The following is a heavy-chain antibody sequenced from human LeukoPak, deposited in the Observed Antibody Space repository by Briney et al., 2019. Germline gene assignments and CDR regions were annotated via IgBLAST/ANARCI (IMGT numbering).Heavy chain of an antibody. V-gene: IGHV3-7*01. D-gene: IGHD4-17*01. Sequence: PGGSLRLSCAASGFTFSSYWMSWVRQAPGKGLEWVANIKQDGSEKYYVDSVKGRFTISRDNTKNSLYLQMNSLRAEDTAVYYCARDDTVTTRVCFIDWGKGTLVTVSS. CDR1: GFTFSSYW. CDR2: IKQDGSEK. CDR3: ARDDTVTTRVCFID. J-gene: IGHJ4*02.